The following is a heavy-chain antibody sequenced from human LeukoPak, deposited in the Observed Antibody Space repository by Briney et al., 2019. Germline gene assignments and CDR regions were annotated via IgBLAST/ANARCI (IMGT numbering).Heavy chain of an antibody. J-gene: IGHJ6*02. Sequence: SVKVSCKASGGTFSSYAISWVRQAPGQGLEWMGRIIPILGIANYAQKFQGRVTITADKSTSTAYMELSSLRSEDTAVYYCARVGYYDSYGMDVWGQGTTVTVSS. V-gene: IGHV1-69*04. D-gene: IGHD3-22*01. CDR2: IIPILGIA. CDR1: GGTFSSYA. CDR3: ARVGYYDSYGMDV.